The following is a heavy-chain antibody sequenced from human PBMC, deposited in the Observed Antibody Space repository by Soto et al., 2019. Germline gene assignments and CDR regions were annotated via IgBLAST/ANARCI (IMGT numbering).Heavy chain of an antibody. CDR2: ISTSGGST. Sequence: QVQLLQSGAEVKQPGASVKVSCKASGYMFANYHMHWVRQAPGQGLEWMGVISTSGGSTIYAKDFTGRASMTRNMSTNTVYMELFNLTSQDTAVYYCARDSSFYSGSGSFSPYHFFGLDIWAQGTTVTVS. D-gene: IGHD3-10*01. V-gene: IGHV1-46*01. CDR1: GYMFANYH. J-gene: IGHJ6*02. CDR3: ARDSSFYSGSGSFSPYHFFGLDI.